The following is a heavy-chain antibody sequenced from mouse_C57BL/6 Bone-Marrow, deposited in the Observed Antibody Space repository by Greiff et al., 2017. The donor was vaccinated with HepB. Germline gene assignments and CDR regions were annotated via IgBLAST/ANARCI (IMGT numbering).Heavy chain of an antibody. CDR3: ARDAVAGDYPFAY. CDR1: GFTFSDFY. V-gene: IGHV7-1*01. D-gene: IGHD2-4*01. CDR2: SRNKANDYTT. Sequence: EVKVVESGGGLVQSGRSLRLSCATSGFTFSDFYMEWVRQAPGKGLEWIAASRNKANDYTTEYSASVKGRFIVSRDTSQSILYLQMNALRAEDSAIYYCARDAVAGDYPFAYWGQGTLVTVSA. J-gene: IGHJ3*01.